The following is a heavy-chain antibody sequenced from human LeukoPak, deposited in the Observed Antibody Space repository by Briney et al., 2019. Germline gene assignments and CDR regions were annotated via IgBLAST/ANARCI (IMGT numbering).Heavy chain of an antibody. CDR3: ARVGSGSFDY. CDR2: NSYSGNT. D-gene: IGHD1-26*01. CDR1: GGSISTYY. Sequence: SETLSLTCTVSGGSISTYYWSWIRQPPGKGLEWIGYNSYSGNTNYNPSLKSRVTISVDTSKNHFSLNLSSVTAADTAVYYCARVGSGSFDYWGQGTLVTVSS. V-gene: IGHV4-59*01. J-gene: IGHJ4*02.